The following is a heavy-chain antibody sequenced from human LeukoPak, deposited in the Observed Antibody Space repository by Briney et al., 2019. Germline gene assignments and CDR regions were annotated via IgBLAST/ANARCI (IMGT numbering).Heavy chain of an antibody. Sequence: GESLKISFKGSGYXFGTYWISWVRQMPGKGLEWMGKIDPSDSSTNYSPSFEGHVTISADKSTSTAYLQWSSLKASDTAMYYCGRLSDYWGQGTLVTVSS. J-gene: IGHJ4*02. V-gene: IGHV5-10-1*01. CDR1: GYXFGTYW. CDR3: GRLSDY. CDR2: IDPSDSST.